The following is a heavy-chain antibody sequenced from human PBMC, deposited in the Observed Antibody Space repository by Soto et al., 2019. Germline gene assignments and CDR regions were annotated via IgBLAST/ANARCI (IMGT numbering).Heavy chain of an antibody. CDR3: GRDRAIAYIGFDP. CDR1: GFTFSSYW. Sequence: EVQLVESGGGLVQPGGSLRLSCVVSGFTFSSYWMHWVRQAPGKGLVWVSRINSDGSSTSYADSVKGRFTISRDNAKNTLYLQMNSLRAEDTAVYYCGRDRAIAYIGFDPWGQGTLVTVSS. D-gene: IGHD2-2*02. CDR2: INSDGSST. J-gene: IGHJ5*02. V-gene: IGHV3-74*01.